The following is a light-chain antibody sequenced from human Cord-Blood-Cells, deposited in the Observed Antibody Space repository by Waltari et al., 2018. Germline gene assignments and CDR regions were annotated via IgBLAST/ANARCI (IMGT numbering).Light chain of an antibody. CDR2: AAS. CDR3: QQLNSYPIT. Sequence: QLTQSPSPLSASVGDSVTITCRASQGISSYLAWYQQKPGKAPKLLIYAASTLQSGVPSRFSGSGSGTDFTLTISSLQPEDFATYYCQQLNSYPITFGQGTRLEIK. J-gene: IGKJ5*01. V-gene: IGKV1-9*01. CDR1: QGISSY.